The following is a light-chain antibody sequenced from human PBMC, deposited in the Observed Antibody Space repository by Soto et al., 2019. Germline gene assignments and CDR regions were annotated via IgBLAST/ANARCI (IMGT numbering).Light chain of an antibody. J-gene: IGKJ1*01. CDR3: QRYDGAPKA. CDR1: RGINNN. CDR2: AAS. V-gene: IGKV1-27*01. Sequence: DFQMTQSPSSLSASVGDRVTITCRASRGINNNLAWYQQKPGKVPQLLIYAASTLQTGVPSRFSGGGYGADFTLTITSLQPDDVATYYCQRYDGAPKAFGQGTKVEIK.